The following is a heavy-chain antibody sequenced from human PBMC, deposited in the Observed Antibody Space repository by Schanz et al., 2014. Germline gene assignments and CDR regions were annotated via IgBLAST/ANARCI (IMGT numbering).Heavy chain of an antibody. CDR2: IIPIHGIA. J-gene: IGHJ4*02. CDR1: GGTFSSYA. CDR3: ARGYDDSRSDF. V-gene: IGHV1-69*04. Sequence: QVQLVHSGAEVKKPGSPVKLSCKSSGGTFSSYAISWVRQAPGQGLEWMGRIIPIHGIANYAQKFQGRVTITADRSTSKAYRELSSLRSEDTAVYYCARGYDDSRSDFWGQGTLVTVSS. D-gene: IGHD4-17*01.